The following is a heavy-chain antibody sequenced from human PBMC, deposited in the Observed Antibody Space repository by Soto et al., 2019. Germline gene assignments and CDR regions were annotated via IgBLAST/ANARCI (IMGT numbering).Heavy chain of an antibody. V-gene: IGHV1-3*01. CDR3: ASGGWPRAMDV. Sequence: QVQLVQSGAEVKKPGASVKVSCKASGYTFTSYAMHWVRQAPGQRLEWMGWINAGNGNTKYSQKFQGRVTITRDTSASTAYMELSSLRSEDKAVYYGASGGWPRAMDVWGKGTTVTVSS. CDR1: GYTFTSYA. D-gene: IGHD2-15*01. CDR2: INAGNGNT. J-gene: IGHJ6*04.